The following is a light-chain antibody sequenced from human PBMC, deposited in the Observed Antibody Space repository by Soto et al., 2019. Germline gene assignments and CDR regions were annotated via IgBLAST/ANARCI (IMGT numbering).Light chain of an antibody. CDR2: DTS. CDR1: QSLTSN. J-gene: IGKJ4*01. V-gene: IGKV3-15*01. CDR3: QQYNHWPRMLS. Sequence: EIILTQSPATLYVSPGERATLSCRASQSLTSNLACYQQRPCQAPRPLIYDTSTRATDIPARFSGSGSGTEFTLTIASLQSEDFAVYYCQQYNHWPRMLSFGGGTRV.